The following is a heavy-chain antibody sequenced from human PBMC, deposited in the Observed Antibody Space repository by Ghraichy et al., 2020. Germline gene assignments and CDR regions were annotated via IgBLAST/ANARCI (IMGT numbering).Heavy chain of an antibody. CDR1: GFTFSSYS. CDR2: ISSSSSYI. CDR3: AREVGAVLEDIVVVPARVYYYYYMDV. V-gene: IGHV3-21*01. D-gene: IGHD2-2*01. Sequence: GGSLRLSCAASGFTFSSYSMNWVRQAPGKGLEWVSSISSSSSYIYYADSVKGRFTISRDNAKNSLYLQMNSLRAEDSAVYYCAREVGAVLEDIVVVPARVYYYYYMDVWGKGTTVTVSS. J-gene: IGHJ6*03.